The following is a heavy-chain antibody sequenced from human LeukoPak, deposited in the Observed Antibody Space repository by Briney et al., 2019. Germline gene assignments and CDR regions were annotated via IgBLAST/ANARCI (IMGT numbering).Heavy chain of an antibody. D-gene: IGHD3-9*01. CDR3: AKAKGVYYDILTGYYPFDY. J-gene: IGHJ4*02. V-gene: IGHV3-23*01. Sequence: PGGSLRLSCAASRFTFRSYALSWVRQAPGKGLEWVSGISGSGGSTYYADSVKGRFTISRDNSKNTLYLQMNNLRAEDTAVYYCAKAKGVYYDILTGYYPFDYWGQGTLVTVSS. CDR1: RFTFRSYA. CDR2: ISGSGGST.